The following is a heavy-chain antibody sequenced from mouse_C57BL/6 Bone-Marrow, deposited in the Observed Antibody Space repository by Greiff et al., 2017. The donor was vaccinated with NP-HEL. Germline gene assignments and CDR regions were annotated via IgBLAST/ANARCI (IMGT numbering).Heavy chain of an antibody. CDR3: ARTDWDGSYWYFDV. Sequence: VQLQQSVAELVRPGASVKLSCTASGFNIKNTYMHWVKQRPEQGLEWIGRIDPANGNTKSAPKFQGKATITADTSSNTAYLQLSSLTSEDTAIDYGARTDWDGSYWYFDVWGTETTVSVSS. D-gene: IGHD4-1*01. CDR1: GFNIKNTY. J-gene: IGHJ1*03. CDR2: IDPANGNT. V-gene: IGHV14-3*01.